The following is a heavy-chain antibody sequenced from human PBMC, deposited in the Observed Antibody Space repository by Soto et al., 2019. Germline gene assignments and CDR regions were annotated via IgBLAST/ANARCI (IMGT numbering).Heavy chain of an antibody. CDR2: IKQDGSEK. J-gene: IGHJ4*02. CDR1: GFTFTSYW. Sequence: EVHLVESGGGLVQPGGSLRLSCAASGFTFTSYWMSWVRQAPGKGLEWVANIKQDGSEKYYVASGKGRFTISRDNAKNSLYLQMNSLRAEDTAVYYCARDYYDSSCYYPRFDYWGQGTLVTVSS. D-gene: IGHD3-22*01. CDR3: ARDYYDSSCYYPRFDY. V-gene: IGHV3-7*04.